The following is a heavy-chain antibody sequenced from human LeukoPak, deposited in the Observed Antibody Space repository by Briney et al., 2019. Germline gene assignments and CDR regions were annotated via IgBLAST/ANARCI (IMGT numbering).Heavy chain of an antibody. J-gene: IGHJ4*02. CDR2: IAGNGGGI. V-gene: IGHV3-64*02. Sequence: GGSLRLSCAASGFTFSNYAMHWVRQAPGKGLEYVSSIAGNGGGIFYADSVKGRFTISRDNSKNTLYLQMNSLRAEDTAVYYCARAKPKNMVRGLIMRRESRYYFDYWGQGTLVTVSS. CDR3: ARAKPKNMVRGLIMRRESRYYFDY. D-gene: IGHD3-10*01. CDR1: GFTFSNYA.